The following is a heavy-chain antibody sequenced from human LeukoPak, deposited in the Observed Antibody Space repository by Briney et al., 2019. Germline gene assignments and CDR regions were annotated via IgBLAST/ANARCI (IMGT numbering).Heavy chain of an antibody. J-gene: IGHJ4*02. V-gene: IGHV3-23*01. CDR1: GFTFSSYA. CDR2: ISGSGGST. D-gene: IGHD3-22*01. CDR3: ARDIYYDSSGYYGSIY. Sequence: GGSLRLSCAASGFTFSSYAMSWVRQAPGKGLEWVSAISGSGGSTYYADSVKGRFTISRDNAKNSLYLQMNSLRAEDTAVYYCARDIYYDSSGYYGSIYWGQGTLVTVSS.